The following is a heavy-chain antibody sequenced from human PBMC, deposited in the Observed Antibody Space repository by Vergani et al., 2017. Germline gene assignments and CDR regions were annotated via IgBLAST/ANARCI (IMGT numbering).Heavy chain of an antibody. CDR2: IWYDGSNK. D-gene: IGHD6-19*01. J-gene: IGHJ4*02. CDR1: GFTFSSYG. Sequence: QVQLVESEGGVVQPGRSLRLSCAASGFTFSSYGMHWVRQAPGKGLEWVAVIWYDGSNKYYADSVKGRFTISRDNSKNTLYLQMNSLRAEDTAVYYCARDPEDVAGTTFDYWGQGTLVTVSS. CDR3: ARDPEDVAGTTFDY. V-gene: IGHV3-33*01.